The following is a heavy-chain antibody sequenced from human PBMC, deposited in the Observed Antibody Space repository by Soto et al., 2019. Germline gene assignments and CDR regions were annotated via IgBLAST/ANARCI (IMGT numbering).Heavy chain of an antibody. V-gene: IGHV4-59*01. CDR2: IYYSGST. CDR3: ARVEGDSSSFYYGMDV. D-gene: IGHD6-6*01. CDR1: GGSIISYY. Sequence: SETLSLTCTVSGGSIISYYCICIRHPPFKGLEWIGYIYYSGSTNYNPSLKSRVTISVDTSKNQFSLKLSSVTAADTAVYYCARVEGDSSSFYYGMDVWGQGTTVTVSS. J-gene: IGHJ6*02.